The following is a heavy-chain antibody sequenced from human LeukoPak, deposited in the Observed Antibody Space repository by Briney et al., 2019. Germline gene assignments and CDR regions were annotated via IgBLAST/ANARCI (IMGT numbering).Heavy chain of an antibody. CDR1: GFTVSSNY. V-gene: IGHV3-53*01. J-gene: IGHJ6*02. CDR2: IYSGGST. CDR3: AKIHRLRFLEWLFRNYGMDV. Sequence: GGSLRLSCAASGFTVSSNYMSWVRQAPGKGLEWVSVIYSGGSTYYADSVKGRFTISRDNSKNTLYLQMNSLRAEDTAVYYCAKIHRLRFLEWLFRNYGMDVWGQGTTVTVSS. D-gene: IGHD3-3*01.